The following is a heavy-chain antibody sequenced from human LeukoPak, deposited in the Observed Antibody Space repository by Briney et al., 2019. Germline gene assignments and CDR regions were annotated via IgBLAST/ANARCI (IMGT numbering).Heavy chain of an antibody. Sequence: SETLSLTCTVSGGSISSYYWSWIRQPPGRRLEWIGYISYSGSTYYRPSLKSRLTMSLDTSQNQFSLRLNSVTAADTAIYYCARHVISFGESYSQYSFDYWGQGSLVTVSS. V-gene: IGHV4-59*08. CDR2: ISYSGST. CDR1: GGSISSYY. D-gene: IGHD3-10*01. CDR3: ARHVISFGESYSQYSFDY. J-gene: IGHJ4*02.